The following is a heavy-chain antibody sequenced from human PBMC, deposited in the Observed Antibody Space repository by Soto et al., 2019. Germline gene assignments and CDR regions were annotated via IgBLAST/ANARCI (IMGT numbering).Heavy chain of an antibody. Sequence: GGSLRLSCAASGFTFSSYAMSWVRQAPGKGLEWVSAISGSGGSTYYADSVKGRFTISRDNSKNTLYLQMNSLRAEDTAVYYCAKDYHDFWSGYSGHDYWGQGTLVTVSS. V-gene: IGHV3-23*01. D-gene: IGHD3-3*01. CDR2: ISGSGGST. CDR1: GFTFSSYA. J-gene: IGHJ4*02. CDR3: AKDYHDFWSGYSGHDY.